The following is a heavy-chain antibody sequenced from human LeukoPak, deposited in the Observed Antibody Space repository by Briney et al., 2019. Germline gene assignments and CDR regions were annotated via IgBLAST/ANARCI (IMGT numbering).Heavy chain of an antibody. Sequence: SCKASGYTFSSYEMNWVRQAPGKGLEWVSYISSSGNTIYYADSVKGRFTISRDNAKNSLYLQMNSLRAEDTAVYYCARWGKVRGVNYWGQGTLVTVSS. CDR2: ISSSGNTI. V-gene: IGHV3-48*03. CDR1: GYTFSSYE. CDR3: ARWGKVRGVNY. D-gene: IGHD3-10*01. J-gene: IGHJ4*02.